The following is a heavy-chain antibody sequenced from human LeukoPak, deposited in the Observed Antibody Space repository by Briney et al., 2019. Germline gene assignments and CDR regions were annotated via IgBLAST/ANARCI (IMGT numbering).Heavy chain of an antibody. CDR3: ANYVEMATIYY. CDR1: GYSISSGYY. V-gene: IGHV4-38-2*01. D-gene: IGHD5-24*01. CDR2: IYHSGST. J-gene: IGHJ4*02. Sequence: SETLSLTCAVSGYSISSGYYWGWIRQPPGKGLEWIGSIYHSGSTYYNPSLKSRVTISVDTSKNQFSPKLSSVTAADTAVYYCANYVEMATIYYWGQGTLVTVSS.